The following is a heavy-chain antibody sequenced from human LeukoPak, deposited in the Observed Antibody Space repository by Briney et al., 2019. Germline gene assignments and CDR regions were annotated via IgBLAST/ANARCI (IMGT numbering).Heavy chain of an antibody. CDR2: ISYDGSNK. J-gene: IGHJ5*02. CDR3: ARSVGYWFDP. CDR1: GFTFSNYG. Sequence: GGSLRLSCAASGFTFSNYGMHWVRQAPGKGLEWVAVISYDGSNKYYTDSVKGRFTISRDSSKTTLSLQMNSLRVEDTAVYYCARSVGYWFDPWGQGTLVTVSS. D-gene: IGHD5/OR15-5a*01. V-gene: IGHV3-30*03.